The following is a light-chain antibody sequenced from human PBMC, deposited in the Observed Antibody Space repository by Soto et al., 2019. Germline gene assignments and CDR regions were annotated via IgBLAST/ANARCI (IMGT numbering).Light chain of an antibody. CDR3: QQSYSTTRT. J-gene: IGKJ1*01. Sequence: DMQMTQSPSSLSAAVGDRVIITCGXSQSMSSYLNWYLQKPVEAPKVVXAHXSSLPRGGPSRFSGSGSGTDFTLTISSLQPEYFASYYCQQSYSTTRTFGQGTKVDIK. CDR1: QSMSSY. CDR2: HXS. V-gene: IGKV1-39*01.